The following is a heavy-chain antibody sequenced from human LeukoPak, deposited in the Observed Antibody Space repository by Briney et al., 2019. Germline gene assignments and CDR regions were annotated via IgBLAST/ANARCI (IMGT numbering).Heavy chain of an antibody. CDR2: IYYSGST. CDR1: GGSISSYY. CDR3: ARGGSSWYRRHAFDI. Sequence: PSETLSLTCTVPGGSISSYYWSWIRQPPGKGLEWIGYIYYSGSTNYNPSLKSRVTISVDTSKNQFSLKLSSVTAADTAVYYCARGGSSWYRRHAFDIWGQGTMVTVSS. D-gene: IGHD6-13*01. J-gene: IGHJ3*02. V-gene: IGHV4-59*01.